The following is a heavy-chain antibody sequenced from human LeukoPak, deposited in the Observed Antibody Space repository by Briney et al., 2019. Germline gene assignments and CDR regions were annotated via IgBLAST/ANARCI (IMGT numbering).Heavy chain of an antibody. Sequence: ASVKVSCKASGGTFSSYAISWVRQAPGQGFEWMGGIIPIFGTANYAQKFQGRVTITTDESTSTAYMELSSLRSEDTAVYYCAIIGSSSLESHHWGQRTLVTVSS. CDR3: AIIGSSSLESHH. J-gene: IGHJ4*02. CDR2: IIPIFGTA. CDR1: GGTFSSYA. D-gene: IGHD6-6*01. V-gene: IGHV1-69*05.